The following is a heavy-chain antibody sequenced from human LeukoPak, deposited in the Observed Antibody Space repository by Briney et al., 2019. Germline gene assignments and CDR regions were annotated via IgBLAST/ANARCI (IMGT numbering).Heavy chain of an antibody. V-gene: IGHV3-23*01. D-gene: IGHD3-10*01. CDR3: AREMEGGYGSGTFFDL. Sequence: GGSLRLSCTASGSTFSIYAMNWVRQAPGKGLEWVSVIFGNGAGTNYADSVKGRFTISRDNAKNSLYLQMNSLRAEDTAVYYCAREMEGGYGSGTFFDLWGQGNMVTVSS. CDR2: IFGNGAGT. CDR1: GSTFSIYA. J-gene: IGHJ4*02.